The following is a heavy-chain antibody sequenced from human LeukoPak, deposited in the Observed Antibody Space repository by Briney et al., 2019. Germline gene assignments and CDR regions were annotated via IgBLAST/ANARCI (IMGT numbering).Heavy chain of an antibody. Sequence: SVKVSCKASGGTFSSYAISWVRQAPGQGLEWMGGIIPIFGTANYAQKFQGRVAITTDESTSTAYMELSSLRSEDTAVYYCARVACGGDCYVDYWGQGTLVTVSS. CDR3: ARVACGGDCYVDY. CDR2: IIPIFGTA. J-gene: IGHJ4*02. V-gene: IGHV1-69*05. D-gene: IGHD2-21*02. CDR1: GGTFSSYA.